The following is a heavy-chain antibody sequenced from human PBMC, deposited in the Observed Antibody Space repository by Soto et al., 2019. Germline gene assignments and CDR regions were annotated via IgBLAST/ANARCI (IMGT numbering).Heavy chain of an antibody. J-gene: IGHJ4*02. CDR3: AHRRDIVVVPAAIVGFDY. CDR2: IYWDDDK. V-gene: IGHV2-5*02. D-gene: IGHD2-2*02. Sequence: SGPTLVNPTQTLTLTCTFSGFSLSTSGVGVGWIRQPPGKALEWLALIYWDDDKRYSPSLKSRLTITKDTSKNQVVLTMTNMDPVDTATYYCAHRRDIVVVPAAIVGFDYWGQGTLVTVSS. CDR1: GFSLSTSGVG.